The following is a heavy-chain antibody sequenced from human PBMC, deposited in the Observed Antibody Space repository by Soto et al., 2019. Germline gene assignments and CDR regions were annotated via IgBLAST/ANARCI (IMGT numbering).Heavy chain of an antibody. V-gene: IGHV1-3*05. CDR2: INPANGNT. J-gene: IGHJ4*02. CDR3: TRSAISPYGGLIGPFDY. Sequence: QGQLAQSGAEERKPGASVKVSCEATGYTFTAYAMHWVRQAPGQRLEWMGWINPANGNTKYSQKFQGRLTITSDTSANTVYMELTSLTSEDTAMSYCTRSAISPYGGLIGPFDYWGQGNLVTVSS. CDR1: GYTFTAYA. D-gene: IGHD3-16*02.